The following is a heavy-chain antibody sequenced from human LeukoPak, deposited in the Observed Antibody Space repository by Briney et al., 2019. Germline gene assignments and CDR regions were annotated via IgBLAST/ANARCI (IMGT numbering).Heavy chain of an antibody. Sequence: GGSLRLSCATSGFTFSSYAMSWVRQAPGKGLEWVSAISGNGVSTYYADSVKGRFTISRDNSKNTLYLQMNSLRAEDTAVYYCARAAQSGRYYYYYGMDVWGQGTTVTVSS. D-gene: IGHD5-12*01. CDR1: GFTFSSYA. CDR3: ARAAQSGRYYYYYGMDV. J-gene: IGHJ6*02. CDR2: ISGNGVST. V-gene: IGHV3-23*01.